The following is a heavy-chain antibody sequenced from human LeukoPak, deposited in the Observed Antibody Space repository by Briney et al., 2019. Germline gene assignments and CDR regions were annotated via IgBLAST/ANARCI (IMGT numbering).Heavy chain of an antibody. D-gene: IGHD5-24*01. J-gene: IGHJ4*02. CDR2: SYYSGST. V-gene: IGHV4-59*01. CDR1: GGSMTFYY. CDR3: ARSRDGFNLADY. Sequence: SETLFLTCIVSGGSMTFYYWTWIRQSPGKGLEWIGYSYYSGSTNYNPSLQSRVTISVDTSKNQFPLNLSSVTAADTAVYYCARSRDGFNLADYWGQGTLVSVSS.